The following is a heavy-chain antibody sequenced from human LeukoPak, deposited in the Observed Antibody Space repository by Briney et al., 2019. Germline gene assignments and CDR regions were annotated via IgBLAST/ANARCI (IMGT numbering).Heavy chain of an antibody. Sequence: ASVKVSCKASGYTFTGYYMHWVRQAPGQGLEWMGRINPNSGGTNYAQKFQGRVTMTRDTSISTAYIELSRLRSDDTAVYYCARTRVCGRYFDWSDDAFDIWGQGTMVTVSS. V-gene: IGHV1-2*06. CDR2: INPNSGGT. CDR3: ARTRVCGRYFDWSDDAFDI. J-gene: IGHJ3*02. CDR1: GYTFTGYY. D-gene: IGHD3-9*01.